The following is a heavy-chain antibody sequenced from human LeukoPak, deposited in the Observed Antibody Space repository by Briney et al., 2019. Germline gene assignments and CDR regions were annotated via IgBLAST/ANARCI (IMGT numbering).Heavy chain of an antibody. Sequence: ASVTVSYKASGYTFTDYYMHWVRQAPGQGLEWMGIINPSGGSTSYAQKFQGRVTMTRDMSTSTVYMELSSLRSEDTAVYYCALLTVTTRSFDYWGQGTLVTVSS. V-gene: IGHV1-46*01. J-gene: IGHJ4*02. CDR1: GYTFTDYY. D-gene: IGHD4-17*01. CDR3: ALLTVTTRSFDY. CDR2: INPSGGST.